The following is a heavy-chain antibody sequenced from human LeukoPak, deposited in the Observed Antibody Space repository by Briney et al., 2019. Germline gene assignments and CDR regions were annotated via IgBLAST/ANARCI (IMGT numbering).Heavy chain of an antibody. J-gene: IGHJ5*02. CDR3: ARELGYYYDSSGYGWFDP. CDR1: GFTFRSYG. V-gene: IGHV4-59*01. Sequence: GSLRLSCAASGFTFRSYGMSWIRQPPGKGLEWIGYIYYSGSTNYNPSLKSRVTISVDTSKNQFSLKLSSVTAADTAVYYCARELGYYYDSSGYGWFDPWGQGTLVTVSS. D-gene: IGHD3-22*01. CDR2: IYYSGST.